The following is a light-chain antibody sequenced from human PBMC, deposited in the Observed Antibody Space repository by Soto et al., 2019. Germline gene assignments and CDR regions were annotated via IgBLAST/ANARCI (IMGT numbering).Light chain of an antibody. Sequence: IVLTQSPGNLSLSPWERATLSCRASQSVSSSYLAWYQQKPGQAPRLLIYGASNRATGIPDRFSGSGSGTDFTLTISRLEPEDFAVYYCQQYGSSGTFGQGTKVDIK. J-gene: IGKJ1*01. CDR3: QQYGSSGT. V-gene: IGKV3-20*01. CDR2: GAS. CDR1: QSVSSSY.